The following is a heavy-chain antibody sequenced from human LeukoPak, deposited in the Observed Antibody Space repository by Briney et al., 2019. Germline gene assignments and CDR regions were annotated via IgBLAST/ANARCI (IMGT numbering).Heavy chain of an antibody. D-gene: IGHD5-12*01. J-gene: IGHJ5*02. V-gene: IGHV1-69*02. Sequence: ASVKVSCKASGYTFTGYYIHWVRQAPGQGLEWMGRIIPILGIANYAQKFQGRVTITADKSTSTAYMELSSLRSEDTAVYYCAGTYMVATEDRWFNPWGQGTLVTVSS. CDR2: IIPILGIA. CDR3: AGTYMVATEDRWFNP. CDR1: GYTFTGYY.